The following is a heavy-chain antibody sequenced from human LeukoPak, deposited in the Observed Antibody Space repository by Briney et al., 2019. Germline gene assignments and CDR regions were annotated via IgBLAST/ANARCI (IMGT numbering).Heavy chain of an antibody. V-gene: IGHV3-66*02. Sequence: PGGSLRLSCAASGFTVSSNYMSWVRQAPGKGLEWVSVIYSGGSTYYADSVKGRFTIPRDNSKNTLYLQMNSLRAEDTAVYYCAREASGNYEPYYMDVWGKGTTVTVSS. CDR1: GFTVSSNY. CDR3: AREASGNYEPYYMDV. CDR2: IYSGGST. J-gene: IGHJ6*03. D-gene: IGHD3-22*01.